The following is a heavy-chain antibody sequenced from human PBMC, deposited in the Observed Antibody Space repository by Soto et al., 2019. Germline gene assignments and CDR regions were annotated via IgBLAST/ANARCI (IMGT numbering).Heavy chain of an antibody. CDR2: IIPIFGTA. V-gene: IGHV1-69*06. Sequence: QVQLVQSGAEVKKPGSSVKVSCKASGGTFSSYAISWVRQAPGQGLEWMGGIIPIFGTANYAQKFQGRVTITAEKSTSTAYMELSSLRSEDTAVYYCSTLGYYYYGMDVWGQGTTVTVSS. D-gene: IGHD3-16*01. J-gene: IGHJ6*02. CDR1: GGTFSSYA. CDR3: STLGYYYYGMDV.